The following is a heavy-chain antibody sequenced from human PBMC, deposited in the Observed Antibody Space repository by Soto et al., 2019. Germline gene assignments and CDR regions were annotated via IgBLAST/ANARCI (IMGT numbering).Heavy chain of an antibody. Sequence: QLQLQESGPGLVKPSETLSLTCIVSGGSMSSSDYYWGWIRQPPGKGLEWIGSSYYSGSTYYNPSLKSRVTISVDTSKNHFSLKLSSVTAADTAVYYCARHRDRTYPFDFWGQGTLVTVSS. V-gene: IGHV4-39*01. CDR2: SYYSGST. CDR3: ARHRDRTYPFDF. CDR1: GGSMSSSDYY. D-gene: IGHD3-10*01. J-gene: IGHJ4*02.